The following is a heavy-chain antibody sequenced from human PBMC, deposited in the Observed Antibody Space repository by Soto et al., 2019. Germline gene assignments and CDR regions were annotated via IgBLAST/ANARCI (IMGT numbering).Heavy chain of an antibody. D-gene: IGHD4-17*01. Sequence: EVQLVESGGGLIQPGESLRLSCAASGFTVNSYYMSWVRQAPGKGLEWVAVIYTGGSAYYADSVQGRFTISRDNSKNTLYLQMNSLRAEDTAVYYCARLPHDYGGDEGSWGQGTLVTVSS. CDR1: GFTVNSYY. CDR2: IYTGGSA. V-gene: IGHV3-53*01. CDR3: ARLPHDYGGDEGS. J-gene: IGHJ5*02.